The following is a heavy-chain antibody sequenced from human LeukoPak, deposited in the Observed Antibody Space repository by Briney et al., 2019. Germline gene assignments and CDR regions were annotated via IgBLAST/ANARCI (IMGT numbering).Heavy chain of an antibody. V-gene: IGHV3-23*01. D-gene: IGHD3-10*01. J-gene: IGHJ3*02. CDR3: AREGRGVIGGFDI. CDR1: GFAFSSYA. Sequence: GGSLRLSCATSGFAFSSYAMSWVRQAPGKGLEWVSGIGASGGSTYYADSVRGRFTISRDNSKNTLYLQMNSLRAEDTAVYYCAREGRGVIGGFDIWGQGTMVTVSS. CDR2: IGASGGST.